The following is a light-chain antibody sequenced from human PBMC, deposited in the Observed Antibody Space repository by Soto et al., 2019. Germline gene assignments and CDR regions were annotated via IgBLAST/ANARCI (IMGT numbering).Light chain of an antibody. Sequence: EIVMTQSPATLSVSPGERATLSCRASQSISSNLAWYQQKPGQAPRLLFYAASTRATGIPARFSGSGSGTEFTLTISSLQSEDFAVYYCQQYNNWPETFGQGTKLEIK. V-gene: IGKV3-15*01. CDR3: QQYNNWPET. CDR1: QSISSN. CDR2: AAS. J-gene: IGKJ2*01.